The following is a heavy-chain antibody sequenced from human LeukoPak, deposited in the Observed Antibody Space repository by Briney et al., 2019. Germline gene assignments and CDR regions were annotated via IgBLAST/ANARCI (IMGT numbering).Heavy chain of an antibody. CDR3: ARRAYYYDSSGYYPDY. CDR2: IYPGDPDT. J-gene: IGHJ4*02. V-gene: IGHV5-51*01. CDR1: GYSFTSYW. D-gene: IGHD3-22*01. Sequence: GESLKISCKGSGYSFTSYWIGWVRQMPAKGLEWMGIIYPGDPDTRYSPSFQGQVTISADKSISTAYLQWSSLKASDTAMYYCARRAYYYDSSGYYPDYWGQGTLVTVSS.